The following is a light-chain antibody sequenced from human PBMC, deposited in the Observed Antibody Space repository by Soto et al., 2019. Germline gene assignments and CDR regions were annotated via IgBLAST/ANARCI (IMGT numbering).Light chain of an antibody. CDR3: HHYRRAPFT. V-gene: IGKV3-20*01. J-gene: IGKJ3*01. CDR1: QSISSDH. CDR2: GSS. Sequence: IVLTQSPGILSLSPGERATLACRASQSISSDHLAWYQKRPGKSPRLLIYGSSSMTTVVPDRFSGSGSGTGFTLTISRLEPEDFAVYYCHHYRRAPFTFGHGTKVDIK.